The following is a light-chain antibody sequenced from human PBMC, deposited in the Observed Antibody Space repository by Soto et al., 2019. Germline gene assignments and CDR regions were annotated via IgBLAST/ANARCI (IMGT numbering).Light chain of an antibody. J-gene: IGKJ4*01. V-gene: IGKV3-15*01. Sequence: EIVMTQSPGTLSVSPGERATLSCRASESVNRDLGWYQQEPGQAPRLLIYGASTRATGIPDRFSGSGSGTDFTLTISGLQSEDFVVYFCQQYNQWPLTFGGGTKVEVK. CDR2: GAS. CDR3: QQYNQWPLT. CDR1: ESVNRD.